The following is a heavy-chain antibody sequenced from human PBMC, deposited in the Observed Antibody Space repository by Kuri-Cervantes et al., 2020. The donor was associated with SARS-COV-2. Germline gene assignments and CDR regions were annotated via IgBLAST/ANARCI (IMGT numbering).Heavy chain of an antibody. CDR2: ISGSGGST. J-gene: IGHJ4*02. CDR3: AKAGDIVVVPAAYFGY. V-gene: IGHV3-23*01. D-gene: IGHD2-2*01. CDR1: GSTFSSYA. Sequence: GESLKISCAASGSTFSSYAMSWVRQAPGKGLEWVSAISGSGGSTYYADSVKGRFTISRDNSKNTLYLQMNSLRAEDTAVYYCAKAGDIVVVPAAYFGYWGQGTLVTVSS.